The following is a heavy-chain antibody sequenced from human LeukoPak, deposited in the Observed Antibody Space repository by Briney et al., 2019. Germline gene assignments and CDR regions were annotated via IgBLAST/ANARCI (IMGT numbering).Heavy chain of an antibody. CDR1: GFTFSGSV. J-gene: IGHJ4*02. CDR3: TEVVTYS. V-gene: IGHV3-73*01. D-gene: IGHD3-22*01. CDR2: IRSKATSYAT. Sequence: GGSLRLSCAASGFTFSGSVIHWVRQASGKELEGVGRIRSKATSYATEYAASVKGRFTISRDDSKNTAYLQMNSLKTEDTAAYYCTEVVTYSWGQGTLVTVSS.